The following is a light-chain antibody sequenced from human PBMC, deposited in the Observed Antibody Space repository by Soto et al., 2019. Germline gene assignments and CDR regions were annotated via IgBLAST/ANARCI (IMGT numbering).Light chain of an antibody. CDR2: GAS. Sequence: EIVLTQSPGTLSLSPGERATLSCRASQSVSSSSLAWYQQKVGQAPRLLIYGASSGATGIPDRFSGSGSGTDLTLTISRLEPEDFAVYDSQQYGSSPLTFGQGTKVEIK. CDR1: QSVSSSS. CDR3: QQYGSSPLT. J-gene: IGKJ1*01. V-gene: IGKV3-20*01.